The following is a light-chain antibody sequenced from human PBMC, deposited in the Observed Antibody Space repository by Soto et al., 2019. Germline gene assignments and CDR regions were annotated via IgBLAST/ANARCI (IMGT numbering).Light chain of an antibody. CDR2: GAS. J-gene: IGKJ1*01. CDR1: QSVGSNF. Sequence: EIVLTQSPGTLSLSPGERATLSCRASQSVGSNFLAWYQQRPGQAPRLLIYGASSRATGIPDRFSGSGSGTDFTLTISRLEPEDFAVSYCQHYGSSPWTFGQGTEVEIK. CDR3: QHYGSSPWT. V-gene: IGKV3-20*01.